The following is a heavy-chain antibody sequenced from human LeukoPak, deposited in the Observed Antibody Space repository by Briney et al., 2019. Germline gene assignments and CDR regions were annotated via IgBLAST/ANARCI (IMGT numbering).Heavy chain of an antibody. J-gene: IGHJ6*03. CDR1: GYTFSSYC. Sequence: GGSPRLSCAASGYTFSSYCMSWVRQAPGEGLEWVANIEQERCEKHYVDSVKGRFTISRDNAKNSLYLQMNNLRAEDTAVYYCARDEPTIAAAGPLYYYYYYYMDVWGKGTTVTVSS. CDR3: ARDEPTIAAAGPLYYYYYYYMDV. D-gene: IGHD6-13*01. CDR2: IEQERCEK. V-gene: IGHV3-7*01.